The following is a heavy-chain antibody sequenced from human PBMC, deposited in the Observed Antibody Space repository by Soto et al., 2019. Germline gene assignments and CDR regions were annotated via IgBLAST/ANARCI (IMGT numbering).Heavy chain of an antibody. V-gene: IGHV4-31*03. CDR3: ARGLRSGYPLPWFDP. Sequence: SETLSLTCTVSGGSISSGGYYWSWIRQHPGKGLEWIGYIYYSGSTYYNPSLKSRVTISVDTSKNQFSLKLGSVTAADTAVYYCARGLRSGYPLPWFDPWGQGTLVTVSS. J-gene: IGHJ5*02. CDR1: GGSISSGGYY. D-gene: IGHD3-3*01. CDR2: IYYSGST.